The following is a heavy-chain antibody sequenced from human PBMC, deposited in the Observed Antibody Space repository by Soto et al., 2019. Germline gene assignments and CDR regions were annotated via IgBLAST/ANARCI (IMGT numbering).Heavy chain of an antibody. CDR2: ISYDGSNK. Sequence: QVQLVESGGGVVQPGRSLRLSCAASGFTFSSYGMHWVRQAPGKGLEWVAVISYDGSNKYYADSVKGRFTISRDNSKNTLYLQMNSLRAEDTAVYYCANDPGIANFWGQGTLVTVSS. D-gene: IGHD6-13*01. CDR3: ANDPGIANF. J-gene: IGHJ4*02. CDR1: GFTFSSYG. V-gene: IGHV3-30*18.